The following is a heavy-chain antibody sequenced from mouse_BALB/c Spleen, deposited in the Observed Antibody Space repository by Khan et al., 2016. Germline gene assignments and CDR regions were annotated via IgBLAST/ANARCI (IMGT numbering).Heavy chain of an antibody. V-gene: IGHV1-7*01. CDR2: INPNTGYT. CDR3: TSSVPLYAMDY. D-gene: IGHD3-1*01. CDR1: GYTFTNYW. Sequence: VQLQESGAELAKPGASVKMSCKASGYTFTNYWMHWVKQRPGQGLEWIGYINPNTGYTEYNQKFKEKATLTADKSSSTAYMQLSSLTSEDSAVYYCTSSVPLYAMDYWGQGTSVTVSS. J-gene: IGHJ4*01.